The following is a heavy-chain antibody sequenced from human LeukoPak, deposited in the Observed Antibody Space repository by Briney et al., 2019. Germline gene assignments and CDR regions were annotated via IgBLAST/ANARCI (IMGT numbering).Heavy chain of an antibody. D-gene: IGHD6-6*01. J-gene: IGHJ4*02. CDR1: GYTFTGYG. CDR2: ISAYNGNT. Sequence: ASVKVSCKASGYTFTGYGISWVRQAPGQGLEWMGWISAYNGNTTYAQKLQDRVTMTTDTSTTTAYMEVRSLTSDDTAVYYCARGSAMAQKQLVRHFDSWGQGTLVIVSS. V-gene: IGHV1-18*01. CDR3: ARGSAMAQKQLVRHFDS.